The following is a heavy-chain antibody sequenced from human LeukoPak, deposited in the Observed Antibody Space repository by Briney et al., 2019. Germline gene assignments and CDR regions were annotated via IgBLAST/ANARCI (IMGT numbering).Heavy chain of an antibody. CDR3: ARVYGPLGYCSGGSCYRNWFDP. D-gene: IGHD2-15*01. J-gene: IGHJ5*02. CDR1: GGSFSDYY. CDR2: INHIGST. Sequence: PEPRPPTGAAYGGSFSDYYRRCTRQPPGKGLEGFGEINHIGSTNYNPSLKSRVTISVDTSKNQFSRRLSSVTAADAAVYYCARVYGPLGYCSGGSCYRNWFDPWGQGTLVTVSS. V-gene: IGHV4-34*01.